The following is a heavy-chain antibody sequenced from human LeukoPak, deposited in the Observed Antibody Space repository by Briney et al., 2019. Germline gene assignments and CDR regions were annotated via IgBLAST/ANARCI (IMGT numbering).Heavy chain of an antibody. D-gene: IGHD3-9*01. Sequence: GASVKVSCKASGYTFTGYYMHWVRQAPGQGLEWMGWINPNSGGTNYAQKFQDRVTMTRDTSISTAYMELSRLRSDDTAVYYCARADILTGYYIIDYWGQGTLVTVSS. CDR3: ARADILTGYYIIDY. J-gene: IGHJ4*02. CDR1: GYTFTGYY. CDR2: INPNSGGT. V-gene: IGHV1-2*02.